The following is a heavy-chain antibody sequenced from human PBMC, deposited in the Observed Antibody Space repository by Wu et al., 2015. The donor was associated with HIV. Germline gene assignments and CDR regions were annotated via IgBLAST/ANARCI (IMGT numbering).Heavy chain of an antibody. CDR3: ARAVHVDTAMGYYYYYGMDV. CDR2: INPNSGGT. Sequence: QVQLVQSGAEVKKPGASVKVSCKASGYTFTGYYMHWVRQAPGQGLEWMGWINPNSGGTNYAQKFQGRVTMTRDTSISTAYMELSRLRSDDTAVYYCARAVHVDTAMGYYYYYGMDVWGQGTTGHRLL. D-gene: IGHD5-18*01. V-gene: IGHV1-2*02. J-gene: IGHJ6*02. CDR1: GYTFTGYY.